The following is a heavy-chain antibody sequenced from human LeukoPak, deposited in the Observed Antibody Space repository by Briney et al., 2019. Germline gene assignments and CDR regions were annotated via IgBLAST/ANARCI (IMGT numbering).Heavy chain of an antibody. CDR3: TKGMATIRRHIDS. V-gene: IGHV3-23*01. Sequence: GGSLRLSCAASGFSFSDCAMSWVRQAPGRGLEWVSSISGSAGSTYYADSMKGRFTISRDNPKNTLHLERNSLRAEHTAIYYCTKGMATIRRHIDSWGQGTLVTVSS. CDR1: GFSFSDCA. J-gene: IGHJ4*02. D-gene: IGHD5-24*01. CDR2: ISGSAGST.